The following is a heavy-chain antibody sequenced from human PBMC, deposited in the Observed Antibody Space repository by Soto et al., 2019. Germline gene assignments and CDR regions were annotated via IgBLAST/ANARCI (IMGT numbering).Heavy chain of an antibody. CDR3: ARIPPSPWAPGAFDI. J-gene: IGHJ3*02. Sequence: GGSLRLSCAASGFTFSSYWMSWVRQAPGKGLEWVANIKQDGSEKYYVDSVKGRFTISRDNAKNSLYLQMNSLRAEDTAVYYCARIPPSPWAPGAFDIWGQGTMVTVSS. CDR2: IKQDGSEK. V-gene: IGHV3-7*01. CDR1: GFTFSSYW. D-gene: IGHD2-21*01.